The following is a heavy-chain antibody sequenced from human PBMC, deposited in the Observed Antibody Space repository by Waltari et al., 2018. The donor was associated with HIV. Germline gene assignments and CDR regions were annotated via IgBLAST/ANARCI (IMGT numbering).Heavy chain of an antibody. CDR2: IWYDGSNK. V-gene: IGHV3-33*01. CDR1: GFTFSTYG. J-gene: IGHJ4*02. D-gene: IGHD3-9*01. CDR3: ATYLYDTLTGQKTYCDY. Sequence: QVHLVESGGGVVQPGSSLRLSCAESGFTFSTYGLRCVRQTPGKGLEWLAVIWYDGSNKYYANSGKGRFTISRDKSSNTLYLQMNSLRAEDTAVYYCATYLYDTLTGQKTYCDYWGQGTLVTVSS.